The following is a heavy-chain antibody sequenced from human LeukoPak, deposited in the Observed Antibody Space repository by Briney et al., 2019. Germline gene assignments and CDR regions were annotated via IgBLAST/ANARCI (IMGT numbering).Heavy chain of an antibody. CDR1: GITLSNYG. J-gene: IGHJ4*02. D-gene: IGHD2-15*01. CDR2: ISGSGGGT. CDR3: AKRGVVIRVILVGFHREANYFDS. V-gene: IGHV3-23*01. Sequence: GGSLRLSCAVSGITLSNYGMSWVRQVPGKGLEWVAGISGSGGGTNYADSVKGRFTISRDNPKNTLYLQMNSLRAEDTAVYFCAKRGVVIRVILVGFHREANYFDSWGQGALVTVSS.